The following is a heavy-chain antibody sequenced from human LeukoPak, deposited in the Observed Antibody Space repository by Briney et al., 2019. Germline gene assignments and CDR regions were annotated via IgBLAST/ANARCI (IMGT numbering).Heavy chain of an antibody. V-gene: IGHV3-7*01. CDR2: IKQDGSEK. J-gene: IGHJ4*02. Sequence: GGSLRLSCAASGFTFSSYWMSWVRQAPGKGLEWVANIKQDGSEKYYVDSVKGRFTISRDNAKNSLYLQMNSLRAEDTAVYYCAKRIAYSSGRDGDYWGQGTLVTVSS. CDR3: AKRIAYSSGRDGDY. CDR1: GFTFSSYW. D-gene: IGHD6-19*01.